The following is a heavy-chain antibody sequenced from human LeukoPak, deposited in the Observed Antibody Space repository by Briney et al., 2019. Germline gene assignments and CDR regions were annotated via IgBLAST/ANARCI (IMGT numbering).Heavy chain of an antibody. D-gene: IGHD4/OR15-4a*01. J-gene: IGHJ6*02. Sequence: SETLSLTCTVSGGSISGSYWSWIRQPAGKGLEWIGHIYISGSTIYNPSLKSRVTMSVDTSKSQFSLKLSSVTAADTAVYYCARRGYGGTFYGMDVWGQGTTVTVSS. CDR2: IYISGST. CDR1: GGSISGSY. CDR3: ARRGYGGTFYGMDV. V-gene: IGHV4-4*07.